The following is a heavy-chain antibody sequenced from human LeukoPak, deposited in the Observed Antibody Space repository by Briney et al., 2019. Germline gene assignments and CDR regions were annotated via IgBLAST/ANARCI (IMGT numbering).Heavy chain of an antibody. J-gene: IGHJ4*02. CDR3: AREREAYYGGDCQIREWIPDY. CDR2: ISAYNGNT. D-gene: IGHD2-21*02. V-gene: IGHV1-18*01. Sequence: ASVKVSCKASGYTFTSYGISWVRQAPGQGLEWMGWISAYNGNTNYAQKLQGRVTMTTDTSTSTAYMELRSLRSDDTAVYYCAREREAYYGGDCQIREWIPDYWGQGTLVTVSS. CDR1: GYTFTSYG.